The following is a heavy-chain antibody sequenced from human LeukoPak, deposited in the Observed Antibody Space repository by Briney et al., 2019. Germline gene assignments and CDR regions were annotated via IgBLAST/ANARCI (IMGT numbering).Heavy chain of an antibody. CDR1: GGSISSSSYY. J-gene: IGHJ4*02. V-gene: IGHV4-39*02. D-gene: IGHD6-13*01. Sequence: PSETLSFTCTVSGGSISSSSYYWGWIRQPPGKGLEWIGSIYYSGSTYYNPSLKSRVTISVDTSKNQFSLKLSSVSAADTAVYYCARDEGIAAAGTWPTFDYWGQGTLVTVSS. CDR3: ARDEGIAAAGTWPTFDY. CDR2: IYYSGST.